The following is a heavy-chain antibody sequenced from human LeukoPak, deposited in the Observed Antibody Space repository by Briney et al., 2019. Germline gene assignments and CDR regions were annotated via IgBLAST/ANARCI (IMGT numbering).Heavy chain of an antibody. CDR2: IYYSGST. V-gene: IGHV4-31*03. J-gene: IGHJ4*02. D-gene: IGHD6-13*01. CDR1: GGSISSGGYY. Sequence: SQTLSLTCTVSGGSISSGGYYWSWIRQHPGKGLEWIGYIYYSGSTYYNPSLKSRVTISVDTSKNQFSLKLSSVTAADTAVYYCARGRGSSWSRAFDYWGQGTLVTVSS. CDR3: ARGRGSSWSRAFDY.